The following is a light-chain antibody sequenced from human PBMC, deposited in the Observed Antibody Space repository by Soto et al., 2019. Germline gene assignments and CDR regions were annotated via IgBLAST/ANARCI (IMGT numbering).Light chain of an antibody. CDR2: THT. V-gene: IGLV1-44*01. CDR3: ASWYDSLKGPV. J-gene: IGLJ1*01. Sequence: QSVLTQPPSASGTPGQRVTISCSGSSSNVGGNPVNWYQHVPTTAPKLLIYTHTQRPSGVPDRFSGSKSGTSASLAISGLQSEDEADYDCASWYDSLKGPVVGTGTKVTVL. CDR1: SSNVGGNP.